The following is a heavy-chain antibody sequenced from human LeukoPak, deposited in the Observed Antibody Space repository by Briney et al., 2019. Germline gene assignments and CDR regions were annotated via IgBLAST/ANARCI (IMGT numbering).Heavy chain of an antibody. CDR2: INHSGST. D-gene: IGHD6-19*01. V-gene: IGHV4-34*01. Sequence: GSLRLSCAASGFTFSDYYMSWIRQPPGKGLEWIGEINHSGSTNYNPSLKSRVTISVDTSKNQFSLKLSSVTAADTAVYYCARAIKIAVAVNWFDPWGQGTLVTVSS. J-gene: IGHJ5*02. CDR3: ARAIKIAVAVNWFDP. CDR1: GFTFSDYY.